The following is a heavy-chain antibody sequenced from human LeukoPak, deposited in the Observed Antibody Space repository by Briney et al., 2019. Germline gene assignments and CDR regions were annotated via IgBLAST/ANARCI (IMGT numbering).Heavy chain of an antibody. CDR2: MNPNSGNT. CDR3: VIGYQLLDAFDI. Sequence: ASVKVSCKASGYTFTSFDINWVRQATGQGREWMGWMNPNSGNTGYAQRFQGRVTMTRCTSITTAYMELSSLRSEDTAVYYCVIGYQLLDAFDIWGQGTMVTVSS. D-gene: IGHD2-2*01. CDR1: GYTFTSFD. V-gene: IGHV1-8*01. J-gene: IGHJ3*02.